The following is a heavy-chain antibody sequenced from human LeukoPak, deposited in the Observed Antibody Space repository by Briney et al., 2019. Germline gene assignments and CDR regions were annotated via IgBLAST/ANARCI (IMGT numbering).Heavy chain of an antibody. J-gene: IGHJ6*02. CDR1: GGSISSYY. Sequence: KTSETLSLTCTVSGGSISSYYWSWIRQPPGKGLEWIGYIYYSGSTNYNPSLKSRVTISVDTSKNQFSLKLSSVTAADTAVYYCARFAGSPLSYYYYGMDVWGQGTTVTVSS. CDR2: IYYSGST. D-gene: IGHD3-10*01. CDR3: ARFAGSPLSYYYYGMDV. V-gene: IGHV4-59*01.